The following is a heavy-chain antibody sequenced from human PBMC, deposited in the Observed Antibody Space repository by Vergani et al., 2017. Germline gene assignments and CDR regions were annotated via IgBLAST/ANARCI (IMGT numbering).Heavy chain of an antibody. CDR2: IHYTGTT. CDR3: TRHGRSGWAGYFQH. Sequence: QLQLQESGPGLVKPSETLSLTCTVSGISIGSNSYYWGWIRPPPGKGLEWIGTIHYTGTTDYNEAHKSRLTISVDTSKNQFSLNLTSVTAADTAVYYCTRHGRSGWAGYFQHWGQGTLVTASS. V-gene: IGHV4-39*01. D-gene: IGHD6-19*01. CDR1: GISIGSNSYY. J-gene: IGHJ1*01.